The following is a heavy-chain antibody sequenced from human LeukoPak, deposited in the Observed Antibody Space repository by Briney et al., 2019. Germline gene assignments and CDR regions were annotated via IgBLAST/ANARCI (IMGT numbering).Heavy chain of an antibody. CDR2: IKQDGSEK. V-gene: IGHV3-7*01. J-gene: IGHJ6*02. CDR1: GFTFSSYW. Sequence: GGSLRLSCAASGFTFSSYWMSWVRQASGKGLEWVANIKQDGSEKYYVDSVKGRFTISRDNAKNSLYLQMNSLRAEDTAVYYCARGPYCSSTSCYIGYYYYGMDVWGQGTTVTVSS. CDR3: ARGPYCSSTSCYIGYYYYGMDV. D-gene: IGHD2-2*01.